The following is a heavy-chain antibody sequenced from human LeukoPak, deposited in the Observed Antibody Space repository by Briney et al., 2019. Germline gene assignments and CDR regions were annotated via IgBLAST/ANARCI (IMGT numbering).Heavy chain of an antibody. CDR1: GGTFISYA. CDR3: ARGMTVTTSFDY. CDR2: IIPIFGTA. Sequence: SVKVSCKASGGTFISYAISWVRQAPGQGLEGMGGIIPIFGTANYAQKFQGRVTITTHESTSTAYMELSSLRSEDTAVYYCARGMTVTTSFDYWGQGALVTVSS. D-gene: IGHD4-17*01. J-gene: IGHJ4*02. V-gene: IGHV1-69*05.